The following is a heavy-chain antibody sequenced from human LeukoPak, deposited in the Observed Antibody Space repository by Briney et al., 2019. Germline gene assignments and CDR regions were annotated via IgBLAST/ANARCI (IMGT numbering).Heavy chain of an antibody. Sequence: PGGSLRLSCAASGFTFSSYGMHWVRQAPVKGLEWVAVISYDGSNKYYADSVKGRFTISRDNSKNTLYLQMNSLRAEDTAVYYCAKDSSSFAPYYFDYWGQGTLVTVSS. V-gene: IGHV3-30*18. D-gene: IGHD6-6*01. J-gene: IGHJ4*02. CDR2: ISYDGSNK. CDR1: GFTFSSYG. CDR3: AKDSSSFAPYYFDY.